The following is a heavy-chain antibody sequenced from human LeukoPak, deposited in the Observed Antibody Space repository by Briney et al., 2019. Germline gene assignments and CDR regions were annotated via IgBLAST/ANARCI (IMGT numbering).Heavy chain of an antibody. D-gene: IGHD2-2*01. CDR2: ISYDGSNI. J-gene: IGHJ6*02. CDR1: GFTFSSYA. Sequence: GGSLRLSCAASGFTFSSYAMHRVRQAPDKGLEWVALISYDGSNIYYADSVKGRFTISRDNAKNSLYLQMNSLRAEDTAVYYCARDRVVVVPAAMLYYYGMDVWGQGTTVTVSS. CDR3: ARDRVVVVPAAMLYYYGMDV. V-gene: IGHV3-30-3*01.